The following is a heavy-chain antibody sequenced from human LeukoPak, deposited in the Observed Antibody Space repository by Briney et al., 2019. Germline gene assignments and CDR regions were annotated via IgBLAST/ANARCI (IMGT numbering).Heavy chain of an antibody. D-gene: IGHD2-21*02. Sequence: ASVKVSCKASGYTFTGYYMHWVRQAPGQGLEWMGWINPNSGDTNYAQKFQGRVTMIRDTSISTAYMELSSLTYDDTAIYYCARGVLLQGRGAFDIWGQGSMVTVSS. CDR2: INPNSGDT. J-gene: IGHJ3*02. CDR1: GYTFTGYY. CDR3: ARGVLLQGRGAFDI. V-gene: IGHV1-2*02.